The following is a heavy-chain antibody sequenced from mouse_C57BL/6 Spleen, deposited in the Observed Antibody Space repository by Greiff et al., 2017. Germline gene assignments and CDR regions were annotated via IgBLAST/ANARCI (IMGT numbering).Heavy chain of an antibody. J-gene: IGHJ2*01. Sequence: VQLLQSGPELVKPGASVKISCKASGYAFSSSWMNWVKQRPGKGLEWIGRIYPGDGDTNYNGKFKGKATLTADKSSSTAYMQLSSLTSEDSAVYFCARSNYYGSLDYWGQGTTLTVSS. V-gene: IGHV1-82*01. CDR3: ARSNYYGSLDY. CDR1: GYAFSSSW. D-gene: IGHD1-1*01. CDR2: IYPGDGDT.